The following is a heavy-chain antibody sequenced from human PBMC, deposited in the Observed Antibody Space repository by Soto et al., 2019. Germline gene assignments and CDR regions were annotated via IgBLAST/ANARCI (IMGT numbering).Heavy chain of an antibody. CDR1: GFTFTSSA. Sequence: QMQLVQSGPEVKKPGTSVKVSCKASGFTFTSSAMQWVRQARGQRLEWIGWIVVGSGHTNYAQKFQERVTITRDMSTRTAYLELSRLRSEDTAVYYCAADSRYCSGGNCEDYWGQGTLVTVSS. J-gene: IGHJ4*02. CDR3: AADSRYCSGGNCEDY. CDR2: IVVGSGHT. D-gene: IGHD2-15*01. V-gene: IGHV1-58*02.